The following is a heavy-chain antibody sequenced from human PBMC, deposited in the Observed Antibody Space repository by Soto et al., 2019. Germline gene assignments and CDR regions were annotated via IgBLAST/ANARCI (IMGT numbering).Heavy chain of an antibody. Sequence: QVQLVQSGAEVKKPGTSVKVSCEASGYIFSNYYMHWVRQAPGQGLEWMGVFNPSGDATHSAQSFQGRDSVTSDTSTSTVSMELSTLTSDDRAVYYCARRGMSKIGFDTWGQGTMVTVSS. CDR1: GYIFSNYY. D-gene: IGHD3-10*01. CDR2: FNPSGDAT. CDR3: ARRGMSKIGFDT. J-gene: IGHJ3*02. V-gene: IGHV1-46*01.